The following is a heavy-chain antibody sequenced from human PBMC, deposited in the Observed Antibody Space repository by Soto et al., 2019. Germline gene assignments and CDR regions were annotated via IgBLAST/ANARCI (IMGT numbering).Heavy chain of an antibody. CDR1: GFTFSSFE. D-gene: IGHD6-19*01. Sequence: EVQLVESGGGLVQPGGSLRLSCAASGFTFSSFEMDWFRQAPGKGLEWLSYIGSIGNTVYYADSVKGRFTISRDNAKTSLYLQMNSLRAEDTTVYYCARGGGWSSYWGQGTLVTVSS. CDR3: ARGGGWSSY. CDR2: IGSIGNTV. J-gene: IGHJ4*02. V-gene: IGHV3-48*03.